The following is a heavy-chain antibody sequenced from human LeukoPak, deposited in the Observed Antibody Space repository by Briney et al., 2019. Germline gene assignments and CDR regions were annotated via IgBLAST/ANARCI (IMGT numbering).Heavy chain of an antibody. CDR1: GFTFSSYA. Sequence: GGSLRLSCAASGFTFSSYAMSWVRQAPGKGLEWVSAISGSGGSTYYADSVKGRFTISRDNSKNTLYLQMNSLRAEDTAVYYCAKDLEQWLEVSLYFDYWGQGTLVTVSS. J-gene: IGHJ4*02. CDR2: ISGSGGST. D-gene: IGHD6-19*01. CDR3: AKDLEQWLEVSLYFDY. V-gene: IGHV3-23*01.